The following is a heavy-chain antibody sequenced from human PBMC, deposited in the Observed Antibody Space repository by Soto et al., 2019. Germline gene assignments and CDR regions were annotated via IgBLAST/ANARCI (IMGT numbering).Heavy chain of an antibody. V-gene: IGHV3-48*02. CDR1: GFSLSDYA. CDR3: ARITLVEWFFINVDVYDMDV. Sequence: PGGSLRLSCVASGFSLSDYAVNWVRQAPGKGLEWVSFISSDSRAIYYADSVEGRFTVSRDNARNSVSLQLDSLRDEDAAVYYCARITLVEWFFINVDVYDMDVWGQGTPVTVSS. D-gene: IGHD3-3*01. CDR2: ISSDSRAI. J-gene: IGHJ6*02.